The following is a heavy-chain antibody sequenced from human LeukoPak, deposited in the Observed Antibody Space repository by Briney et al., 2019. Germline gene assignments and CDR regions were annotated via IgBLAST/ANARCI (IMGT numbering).Heavy chain of an antibody. D-gene: IGHD3-22*01. V-gene: IGHV3-23*01. Sequence: GGSLRLPCAASGFTVSSYAMSWVRQSPGKGLEWVSAISGSGGSTYYADSVKGRFTISRDNSKNTLYLQMNSLRAEDTAVYYCAKALVGGYYYNDYWGQGTLVTVSS. CDR2: ISGSGGST. CDR3: AKALVGGYYYNDY. CDR1: GFTVSSYA. J-gene: IGHJ4*02.